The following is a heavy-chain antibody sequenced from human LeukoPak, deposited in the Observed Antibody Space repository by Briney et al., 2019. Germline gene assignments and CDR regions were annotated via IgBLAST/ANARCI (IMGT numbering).Heavy chain of an antibody. CDR1: GFTFSSYS. V-gene: IGHV3-48*01. D-gene: IGHD1-1*01. J-gene: IGHJ3*02. CDR3: ARGRSRLERAFDI. CDR2: IGSSSSTI. Sequence: GGSLRLSCAASGFTFSSYSMNWVRQAPGKGLEWVSYIGSSSSTIYYADSVKGRFTISRDNAKNSLYLQMNSLRAEDTAVYYCARGRSRLERAFDIWGQGTMVTVSS.